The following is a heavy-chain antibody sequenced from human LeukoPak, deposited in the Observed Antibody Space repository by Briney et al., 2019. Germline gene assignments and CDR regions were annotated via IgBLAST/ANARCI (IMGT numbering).Heavy chain of an antibody. D-gene: IGHD6-13*01. Sequence: GASLRLSCAASGFTFSDYYMSWIRQAPGKGLEWVSYISNSGSSIYYADSVKGRFTISRDNAKNSLYLQMNSLRAEDTAVYYCARSIWPRAAAGTFDYWGQGTLVTVSS. CDR2: ISNSGSSI. V-gene: IGHV3-11*01. CDR3: ARSIWPRAAAGTFDY. CDR1: GFTFSDYY. J-gene: IGHJ4*02.